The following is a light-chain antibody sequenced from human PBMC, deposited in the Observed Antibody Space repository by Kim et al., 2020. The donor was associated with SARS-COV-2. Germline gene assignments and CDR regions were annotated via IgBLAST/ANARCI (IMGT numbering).Light chain of an antibody. CDR2: EDE. V-gene: IGLV6-57*02. Sequence: KTVTIACTCSSGSIPSDYVQWYQQRPGSAPITLIYEDEQRPSGVPDRFSVSIDRSSNSASLTISGLKTEDEADYYCQSYDADSRWVFGGGTQLTVL. J-gene: IGLJ3*02. CDR3: QSYDADSRWV. CDR1: SGSIPSDY.